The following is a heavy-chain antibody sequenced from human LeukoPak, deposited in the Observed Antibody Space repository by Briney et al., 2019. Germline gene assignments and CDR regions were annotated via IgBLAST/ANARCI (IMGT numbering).Heavy chain of an antibody. Sequence: ASVKVSCKAAGGTFNRYAISWVRQAPGQGLGWMGGIVPIFGTANYAQRFQDRVTITTDESTNTAYMELSSLRSEDPAVYYCARDEITAAAFDPWGQGTLVTVSS. V-gene: IGHV1-69*05. CDR1: GGTFNRYA. D-gene: IGHD6-13*01. J-gene: IGHJ5*02. CDR3: ARDEITAAAFDP. CDR2: IVPIFGTA.